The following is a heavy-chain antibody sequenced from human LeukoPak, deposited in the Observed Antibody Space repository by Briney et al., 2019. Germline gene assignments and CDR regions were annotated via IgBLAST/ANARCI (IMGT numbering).Heavy chain of an antibody. CDR2: IYSGGST. J-gene: IGHJ5*02. D-gene: IGHD3-22*01. CDR3: ARAGHYYDSSGHNWFDP. CDR1: GFTVSSNY. Sequence: GGSLRLSCAASGFTVSSNYMSWVRQAPGKGLEWVSVIYSGGSTYYADSVKGRFTISRHNSKNTLYLQMNSLRAEDTAVYYCARAGHYYDSSGHNWFDPWGQGTLVTVSS. V-gene: IGHV3-53*04.